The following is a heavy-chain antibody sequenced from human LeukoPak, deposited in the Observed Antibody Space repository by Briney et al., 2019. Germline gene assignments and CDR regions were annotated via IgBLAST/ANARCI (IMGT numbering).Heavy chain of an antibody. CDR2: IYSGGST. V-gene: IGHV3-66*02. J-gene: IGHJ4*02. D-gene: IGHD6-6*01. CDR3: ARLDSSSHHLPD. CDR1: GFTMRSEY. Sequence: SPRLSRAGTGFTMRSEYMTGVRQALGKGLEWVSLIYSGGSTDYADSVKGRFTISRDNSKNTVDLQMNSLRPEDTAVYYCARLDSSSHHLPDWGQGALVTVSS.